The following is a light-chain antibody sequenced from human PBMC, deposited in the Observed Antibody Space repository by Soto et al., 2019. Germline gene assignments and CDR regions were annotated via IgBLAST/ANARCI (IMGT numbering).Light chain of an antibody. CDR3: QQYTRYPYT. Sequence: DIQMTQSPSTLSASVGDRVSISCRASQSLDKWLAWYQQKPGEAPKLLVSDASNLESGVSSRFTGSGSGTEFTLTRSSLQPDDFATYYCQQYTRYPYTFGQGTKLEIK. J-gene: IGKJ2*01. V-gene: IGKV1-5*01. CDR1: QSLDKW. CDR2: DAS.